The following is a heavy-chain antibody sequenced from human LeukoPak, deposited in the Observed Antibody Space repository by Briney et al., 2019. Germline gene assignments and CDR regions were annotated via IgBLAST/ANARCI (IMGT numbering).Heavy chain of an antibody. D-gene: IGHD5-12*01. CDR1: GGSVSSGSYY. CDR3: AGLGYSGYEGYYYYGMDV. CDR2: IYYSGST. V-gene: IGHV4-61*01. Sequence: SETLSLTCTVSGGSVSSGSYYWSWIRQPPGKGLEWIGYIYYSGSTNYNPSLKSRVTISVDTSKNQFSLKLSSVTAADTAVYYCAGLGYSGYEGYYYYGMDVWGQGTTVTVSS. J-gene: IGHJ6*02.